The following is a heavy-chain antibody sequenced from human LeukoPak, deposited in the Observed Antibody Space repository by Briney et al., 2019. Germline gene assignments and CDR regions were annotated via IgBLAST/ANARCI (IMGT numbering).Heavy chain of an antibody. CDR2: IIPIFGTA. V-gene: IGHV1-69*15. D-gene: IGHD3/OR15-3a*01. CDR3: ARVDWTPEYYFDY. J-gene: IGHJ4*02. Sequence: SVKVSCKASGVTFSSYAISWVRQAPGQGLDWMGRIIPIFGTANYAQKFQGRVTITSDESTSTAYMELSSLRSEDTAVYYCARVDWTPEYYFDYWGQGTLVTVSS. CDR1: GVTFSSYA.